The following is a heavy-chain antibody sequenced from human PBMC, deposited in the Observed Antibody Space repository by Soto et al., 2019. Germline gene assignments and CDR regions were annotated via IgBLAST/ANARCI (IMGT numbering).Heavy chain of an antibody. CDR2: IDSSGEK. V-gene: IGHV2-26*01. Sequence: QVTLKEPGPVLVKPTETLTLRCTVSGLSITDSELGVSWISHPPGPPLECLAHIDSSGEKSYRTFLKSRLTISKDTSKSLIVLTITNMDPADTATYYCARRHLAVAISPWFDPWGQGIPVTVSS. J-gene: IGHJ5*02. CDR1: GLSITDSELG. CDR3: ARRHLAVAISPWFDP.